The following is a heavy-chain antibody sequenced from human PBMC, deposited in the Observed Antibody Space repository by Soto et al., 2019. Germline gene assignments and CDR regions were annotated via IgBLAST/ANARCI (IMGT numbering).Heavy chain of an antibody. CDR2: INAGNGNT. J-gene: IGHJ3*02. Sequence: ASVKVSCKASGYTFTGYAMHWLRKAPGQRLEWMGWINAGNGNTKYSQKFQGRVTITRDTSASTAYMELSSLRSEDTAVYYCARDRQRLLYAFDIWGQGTMVTVSS. CDR1: GYTFTGYA. V-gene: IGHV1-3*01. D-gene: IGHD4-17*01. CDR3: ARDRQRLLYAFDI.